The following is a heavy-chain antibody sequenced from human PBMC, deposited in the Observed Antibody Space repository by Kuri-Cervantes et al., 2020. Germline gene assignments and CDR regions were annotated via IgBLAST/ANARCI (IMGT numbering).Heavy chain of an antibody. D-gene: IGHD3-10*01. V-gene: IGHV1-69*05. CDR3: ARDLFRSGRPTNFDY. J-gene: IGHJ4*02. CDR2: IIPIFGTA. Sequence: SVKVSCKASGGTFSSYAISWVRQAPGQGLEWMGGIIPIFGTANYAQKFQGRVTITTDESTSTAYMELSSLRSEDTAVYYCARDLFRSGRPTNFDYWGQGTLVTVSS. CDR1: GGTFSSYA.